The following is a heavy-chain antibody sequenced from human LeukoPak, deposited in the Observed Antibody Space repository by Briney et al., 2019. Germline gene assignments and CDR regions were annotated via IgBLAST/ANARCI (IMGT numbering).Heavy chain of an antibody. V-gene: IGHV1-8*01. J-gene: IGHJ4*02. CDR1: GYTFTSYD. CDR3: AMNYYYDSSGYSVFDY. CDR2: MNPNSGST. D-gene: IGHD3-22*01. Sequence: ASVKVSCKASGYTFTSYDINWVRQATGQGLEWMGWMNPNSGSTGYAQKFQGRVTMTRNTSISTAYMELSSLRSEDTAVCYCAMNYYYDSSGYSVFDYWGKGTLVTVSS.